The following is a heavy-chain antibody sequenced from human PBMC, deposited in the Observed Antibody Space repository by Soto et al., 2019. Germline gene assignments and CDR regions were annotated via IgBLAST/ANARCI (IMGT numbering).Heavy chain of an antibody. CDR3: AXHAHFTMVRGADYGMDV. J-gene: IGHJ6*02. Sequence: PGESLKISCKGSGYSFTSYWISWVRQMPGKGLEWMGRIDPSDSYTNYSPSFQGHVTISADKSISTAYLQWSSLKASDTAMYYCAXHAHFTMVRGADYGMDVWGQGTTVTVSS. V-gene: IGHV5-10-1*01. CDR2: IDPSDSYT. CDR1: GYSFTSYW. D-gene: IGHD3-10*01.